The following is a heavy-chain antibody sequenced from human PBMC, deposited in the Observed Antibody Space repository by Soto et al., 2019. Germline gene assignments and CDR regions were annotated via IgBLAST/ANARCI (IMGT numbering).Heavy chain of an antibody. CDR1: GGSFSDNY. J-gene: IGHJ4*02. CDR3: VTSLWFGTQPEI. V-gene: IGHV4-34*01. CDR2: ISPSGTT. Sequence: SETLSLTCAVYGGSFSDNYWTWFRQPPGKGLEWIGVISPSGTTKYIPSLKSRVTISADTSKKQFSLKVTSVTAADTAVYYCVTSLWFGTQPEIWGQGTLVTVSS. D-gene: IGHD3-10*01.